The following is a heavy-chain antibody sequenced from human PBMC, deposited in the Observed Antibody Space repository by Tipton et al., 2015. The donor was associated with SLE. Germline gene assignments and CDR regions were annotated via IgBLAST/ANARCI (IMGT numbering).Heavy chain of an antibody. Sequence: TLSLTCAVYGGSFSGYYWSWIRQPPGKGLEWIGEINHSGSTKYNPSLKSRVTISVDTSKNQFSLKLSSVTAADTAVYYCARGGGWELWYFDYWGQGTLVTVSS. V-gene: IGHV4-34*01. CDR3: ARGGGWELWYFDY. CDR2: INHSGST. D-gene: IGHD1-26*01. J-gene: IGHJ4*02. CDR1: GGSFSGYY.